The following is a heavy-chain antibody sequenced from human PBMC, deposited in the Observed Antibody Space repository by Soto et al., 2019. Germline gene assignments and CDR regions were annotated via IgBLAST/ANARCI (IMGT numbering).Heavy chain of an antibody. CDR2: IYWDDTK. Sequence: QITLKESGPTLVKPTQTLTLTCTFSGFSLPTDRVGVGWIRQPTGKALEWLAVIYWDDTKTYRPSLKSRLTIAKGASKNQVALTMTDMDPVDTATYYCAHAYGGRSLYWCQGTLVTFSS. V-gene: IGHV2-5*02. CDR3: AHAYGGRSLY. J-gene: IGHJ4*02. D-gene: IGHD1-26*01. CDR1: GFSLPTDRVG.